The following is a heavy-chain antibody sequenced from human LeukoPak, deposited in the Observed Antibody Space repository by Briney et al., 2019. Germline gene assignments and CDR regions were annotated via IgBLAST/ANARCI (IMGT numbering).Heavy chain of an antibody. CDR3: ARDSRLTTLGYFDL. CDR2: ISSSGSTI. CDR1: GFTFSSYE. V-gene: IGHV3-48*03. Sequence: GGSLRLSCAASGFTFSSYEMNWVRQAPGKGLEWVSYISSSGSTIYYADSVKGRFTISRDNAKNSLYLQMNSLRAEDTAVYYCARDSRLTTLGYFDLWGRGTLVTVSS. D-gene: IGHD4-11*01. J-gene: IGHJ2*01.